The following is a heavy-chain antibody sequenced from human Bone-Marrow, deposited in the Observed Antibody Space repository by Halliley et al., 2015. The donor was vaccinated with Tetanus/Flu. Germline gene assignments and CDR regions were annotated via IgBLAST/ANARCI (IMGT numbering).Heavy chain of an antibody. Sequence: DGSYRYYAGSVKGRFSISRDTSERAVWLQMNSLRVEDTAVYYCATQGHCVGRNCYSPHNWFESWGQGTQVTVSS. CDR2: DGSYR. V-gene: IGHV3-30*02. D-gene: IGHD2-15*01. J-gene: IGHJ5*02. CDR3: ATQGHCVGRNCYSPHNWFES.